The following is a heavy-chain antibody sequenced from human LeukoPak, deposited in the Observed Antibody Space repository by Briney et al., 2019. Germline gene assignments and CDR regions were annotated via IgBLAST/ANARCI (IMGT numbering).Heavy chain of an antibody. D-gene: IGHD3-10*01. CDR1: GGSISSSGYY. CDR2: VSYSGSI. CDR3: ARVVDGSGSYSDY. V-gene: IGHV4-39*07. J-gene: IGHJ4*02. Sequence: SETLSLTCTVSGGSISSSGYYWGWIRQPPGKGLEGIGSVSYSGSIYYNPSLKSRVTISVDTSKNQFSLKLSSVTAADTAVYHCARVVDGSGSYSDYWGQGTLVTVSS.